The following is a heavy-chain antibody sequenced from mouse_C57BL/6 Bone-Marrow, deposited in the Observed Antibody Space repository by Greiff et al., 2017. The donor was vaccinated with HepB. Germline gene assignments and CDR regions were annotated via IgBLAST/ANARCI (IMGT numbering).Heavy chain of an antibody. J-gene: IGHJ2*01. CDR1: GYTFTDHT. CDR3: AKIYYDYEYYFDY. CDR2: IYPRDGST. Sequence: VQLQESDAELVKPGASVKISCKVSGYTFTDHTIHWMKQRPEQGLEWIGYIYPRDGSTKYNEKFKGKATLTADKSSSTAYMQLNSLTSEDSAVYVCAKIYYDYEYYFDYWGQGTTLTVSS. D-gene: IGHD2-4*01. V-gene: IGHV1-78*01.